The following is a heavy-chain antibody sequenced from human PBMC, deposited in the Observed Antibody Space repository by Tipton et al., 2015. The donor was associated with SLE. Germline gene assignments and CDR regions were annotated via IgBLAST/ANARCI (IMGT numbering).Heavy chain of an antibody. Sequence: TLSLTCTVSGGSVSSGSYYWSWIRQPPGKGLEWIGYIYYSGSTNYNPSLKSRVTISVDTSKNQFSLKLSSVTAADTAVYYCARGAEAYCGGDCYFDAFDIWGQGTMVTVSS. CDR3: ARGAEAYCGGDCYFDAFDI. D-gene: IGHD2-21*02. J-gene: IGHJ3*02. CDR1: GGSVSSGSYY. V-gene: IGHV4-61*01. CDR2: IYYSGST.